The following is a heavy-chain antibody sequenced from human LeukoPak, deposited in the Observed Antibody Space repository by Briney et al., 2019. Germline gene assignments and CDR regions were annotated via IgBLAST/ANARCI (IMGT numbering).Heavy chain of an antibody. V-gene: IGHV3-48*01. CDR1: GFTFSSYS. D-gene: IGHD2-15*01. CDR2: ISSSSSTI. J-gene: IGHJ4*02. CDR3: ASNLLPDDY. Sequence: PWGSLRLSCAASGFTFSSYSMNWVRQAPGKGLEWVSYISSSSSTIYYADSVKGRFTISRDNAKNSLYLQMNSLRAEDTAVYYCASNLLPDDYWGQGTLVTVSS.